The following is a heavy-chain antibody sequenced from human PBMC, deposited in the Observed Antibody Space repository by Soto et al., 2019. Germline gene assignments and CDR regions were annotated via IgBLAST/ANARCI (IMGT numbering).Heavy chain of an antibody. Sequence: SETLSLTCAVSGGSISSSNWWSWVRQPPGKGLEWIGEIYHSGSTNYNPSLKSRVTISVDKSKNQFSLKLSSVTAADTAVYYCARSGITIFGVVIRHYYGMDVWGQGTTVT. CDR2: IYHSGST. V-gene: IGHV4-4*02. J-gene: IGHJ6*02. D-gene: IGHD3-3*01. CDR1: GGSISSSNW. CDR3: ARSGITIFGVVIRHYYGMDV.